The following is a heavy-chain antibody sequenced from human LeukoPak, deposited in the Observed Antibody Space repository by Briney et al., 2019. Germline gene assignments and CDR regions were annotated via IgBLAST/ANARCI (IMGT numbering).Heavy chain of an antibody. CDR2: ISYDGITE. Sequence: GGSLRLSCAASGFAFSSYAMHWVRQAPGKGLEWVAIISYDGITESYSDSVKGRFTISRDNAKNSLYLQMNSLRAEDMAVYYCARAGYYESSGYYYFRLCTSLDYWGQGTLVTVAS. V-gene: IGHV3-30*04. CDR3: ARAGYYESSGYYYFRLCTSLDY. J-gene: IGHJ4*02. CDR1: GFAFSSYA. D-gene: IGHD3-22*01.